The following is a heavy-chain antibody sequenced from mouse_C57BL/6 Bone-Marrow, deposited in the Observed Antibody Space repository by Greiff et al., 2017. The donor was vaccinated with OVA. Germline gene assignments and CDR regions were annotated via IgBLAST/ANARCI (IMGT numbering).Heavy chain of an antibody. CDR3: ARQGDGYEVAY. Sequence: DVKLQESGGDLVKPGGSLKLSCAASGFTFSSYGMSWVRQTPDKRLEWVATISSGGSYTYYPDSVKGRFTISRDNAKNTLYLQMSSLKSEDTAMYYCARQGDGYEVAYWGQETLVTVSA. V-gene: IGHV5-6*02. D-gene: IGHD2-2*01. CDR1: GFTFSSYG. J-gene: IGHJ3*01. CDR2: ISSGGSYT.